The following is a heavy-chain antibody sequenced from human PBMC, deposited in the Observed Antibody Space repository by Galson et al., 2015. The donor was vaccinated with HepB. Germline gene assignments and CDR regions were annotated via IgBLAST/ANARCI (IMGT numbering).Heavy chain of an antibody. V-gene: IGHV4-4*07. CDR3: ARSDGPGVIDY. Sequence: SETLSLTCTVSGGSISGYYWSWIRQPAGKGLEWLGRIYTSGSTNYNPSLKSRVTMPIDTSKNQFSLKLTSVTAADTAVYYCARSDGPGVIDYGGQGSLVTVSS. D-gene: IGHD3-10*01. J-gene: IGHJ4*02. CDR1: GGSISGYY. CDR2: IYTSGST.